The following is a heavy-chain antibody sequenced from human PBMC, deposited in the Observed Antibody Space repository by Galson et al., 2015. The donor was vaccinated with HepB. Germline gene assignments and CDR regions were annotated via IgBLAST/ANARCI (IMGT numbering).Heavy chain of an antibody. CDR1: GFTFSSYA. D-gene: IGHD5-24*01. CDR3: ARDQEWMATYDY. Sequence: SLRLSCAASGFTFSSYAMHWVRQAPGKGLEWVAVISYDGSNKYYADSVKGRFTISRDNSKNTLYLQMNSLRAEDTAVYYRARDQEWMATYDYWGQGTLVTVSS. CDR2: ISYDGSNK. J-gene: IGHJ4*02. V-gene: IGHV3-30-3*01.